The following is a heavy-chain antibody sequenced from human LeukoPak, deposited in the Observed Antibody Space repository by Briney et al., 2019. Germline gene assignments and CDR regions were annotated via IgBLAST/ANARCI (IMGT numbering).Heavy chain of an antibody. V-gene: IGHV4-59*01. Sequence: SETLSLTCTVSGGSISSYYWSWIRQPPGKGLEWIGYMHYTGGTKYNPSLRGRVIMSVDTSKGQSSLRLSPVTAADTAVYYCARGYCSGGTCYSYIYYYMDVWGKGTTVTVSS. J-gene: IGHJ6*03. CDR2: MHYTGGT. CDR1: GGSISSYY. CDR3: ARGYCSGGTCYSYIYYYMDV. D-gene: IGHD2-15*01.